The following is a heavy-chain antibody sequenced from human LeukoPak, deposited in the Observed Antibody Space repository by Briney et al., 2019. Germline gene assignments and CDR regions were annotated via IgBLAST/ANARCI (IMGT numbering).Heavy chain of an antibody. CDR3: ARGGASWNHDLYYYYYYYMDV. V-gene: IGHV1-2*02. Sequence: ASVKVSCKASGYTFTGYYMHWVRQAPGQGLEGMGWINPNSGGTNYAQKFQGRVTMTRDTSISTAYMELSRLRSDDTAVYYCARGGASWNHDLYYYYYYYMDVWGKGTTVTVSS. CDR1: GYTFTGYY. CDR2: INPNSGGT. J-gene: IGHJ6*03. D-gene: IGHD1-14*01.